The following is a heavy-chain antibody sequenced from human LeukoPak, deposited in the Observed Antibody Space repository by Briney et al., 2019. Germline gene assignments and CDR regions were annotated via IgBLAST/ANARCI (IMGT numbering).Heavy chain of an antibody. CDR1: GFTLWRYA. CDR3: ATDSAIKVFFSPLTNG. V-gene: IGHV3-30-3*01. J-gene: IGHJ6*01. Sequence: PGGSLRLSCAASGFTLWRYAMHWLRQAPGKGLEWVAVTSNDGGDKYYADPVKGRFTISRDNSKNTLSLQMNSLRAEDTAVYYCATDSAIKVFFSPLTNGWRQGSTVTVSS. CDR2: TSNDGGDK. D-gene: IGHD2-8*01.